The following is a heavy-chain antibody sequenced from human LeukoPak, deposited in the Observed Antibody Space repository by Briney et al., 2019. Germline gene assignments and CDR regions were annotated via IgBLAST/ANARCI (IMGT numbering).Heavy chain of an antibody. V-gene: IGHV4-34*01. Sequence: SETLSLTCAVYGGSFSGYYWSWIRQPPGKGLEWIGEINHSGSTNYNPSLKSRVTISVDTSKNQFSLKLSSGTAADTAVYYCARVEPEYYFDYWGQGTLVTVSS. J-gene: IGHJ4*02. CDR2: INHSGST. CDR3: ARVEPEYYFDY. D-gene: IGHD1-14*01. CDR1: GGSFSGYY.